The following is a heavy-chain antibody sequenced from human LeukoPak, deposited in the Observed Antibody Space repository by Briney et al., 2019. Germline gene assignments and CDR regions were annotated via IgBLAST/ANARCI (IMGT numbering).Heavy chain of an antibody. J-gene: IGHJ4*02. Sequence: ASVKVSCKASGYTFTSYGISWVRQAPGQGLEWMGWISAYNGNTNYAQKLQGRVTMTTDTSTSTAYKELRSLRSDDTAVYYCARAFSGGSESDYWGQGTLVTVSS. CDR1: GYTFTSYG. V-gene: IGHV1-18*01. D-gene: IGHD1-26*01. CDR2: ISAYNGNT. CDR3: ARAFSGGSESDY.